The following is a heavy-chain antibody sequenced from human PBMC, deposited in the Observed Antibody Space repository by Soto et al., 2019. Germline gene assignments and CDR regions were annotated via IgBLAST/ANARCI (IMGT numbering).Heavy chain of an antibody. V-gene: IGHV1-69*01. D-gene: IGHD6-25*01. CDR3: ARDRIAAALLNYYGMEV. J-gene: IGHJ6*02. CDR1: GGSFSLYA. CDR2: IIPSLGTV. Sequence: QVRLVQSGAEVKRPGSSVTVSCKASGGSFSLYAISWVRQAPGQGLEWMGGIIPSLGTVNYAQTFQGRVTISADESTNTGFMELRRLRSEDTAVYYCARDRIAAALLNYYGMEVWGQGTTVTVS.